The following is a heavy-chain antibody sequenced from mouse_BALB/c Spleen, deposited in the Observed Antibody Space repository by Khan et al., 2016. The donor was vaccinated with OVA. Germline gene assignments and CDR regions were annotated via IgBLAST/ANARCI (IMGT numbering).Heavy chain of an antibody. D-gene: IGHD2-14*01. J-gene: IGHJ4*01. V-gene: IGHV14-4*02. CDR2: IDPENGDT. CDR3: NRYDYAMDY. CDR1: GFNIKDYY. Sequence: VQLQQSGAELVRSGASVKLSCTASGFNIKDYYMHWVKQRPEQGLEWIGWIDPENGDTEYAPKLQGKATTTADTSSNTAYLQLSSLTSEDTAVYYWNRYDYAMDYWGQGTSVTVSS.